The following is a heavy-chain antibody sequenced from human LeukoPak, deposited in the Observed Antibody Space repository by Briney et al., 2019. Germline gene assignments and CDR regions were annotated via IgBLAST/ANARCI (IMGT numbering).Heavy chain of an antibody. J-gene: IGHJ4*02. D-gene: IGHD3-9*01. Sequence: GGSLRLSCAASGFTFSSYAMSWVRQAPGKGLEWVSAISGSGGSTYYADSVKGRFTISRDNTKNTLYLQMNSLRAEDTAVYYCAKDKAGYYLYYFDYWGQGTLVTVSS. CDR2: ISGSGGST. V-gene: IGHV3-23*01. CDR3: AKDKAGYYLYYFDY. CDR1: GFTFSSYA.